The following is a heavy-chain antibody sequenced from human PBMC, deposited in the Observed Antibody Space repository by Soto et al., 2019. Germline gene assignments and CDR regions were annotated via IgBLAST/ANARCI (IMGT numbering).Heavy chain of an antibody. J-gene: IGHJ4*02. Sequence: QITLKESGPTLVKPTQTLTLTCTFSGFSLSISGVGVGWIRQPPGKALEWLALTYWDDDKRYSPSLKSRLTITKDTSKNQVVLTMTNMDPVDTATYYCAHRQRTVYFDYWGQGTLVTVSS. V-gene: IGHV2-5*02. CDR2: TYWDDDK. D-gene: IGHD4-17*01. CDR1: GFSLSISGVG. CDR3: AHRQRTVYFDY.